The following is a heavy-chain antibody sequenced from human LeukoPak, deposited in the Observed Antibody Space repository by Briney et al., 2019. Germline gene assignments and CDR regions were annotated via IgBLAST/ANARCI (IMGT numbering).Heavy chain of an antibody. J-gene: IGHJ4*01. D-gene: IGHD1-14*01. Sequence: SETLSLTCAVSGASIASHSWWSWVRQPPGKGLEWIGEVYHSGGANYKPSLKSRVTISVDTSRNHFSLKLTSVTAADTTVYFCAYNRNFALDNWGQGTLVTVSS. CDR1: GASIASHSW. CDR3: AYNRNFALDN. V-gene: IGHV4/OR15-8*01. CDR2: VYHSGGA.